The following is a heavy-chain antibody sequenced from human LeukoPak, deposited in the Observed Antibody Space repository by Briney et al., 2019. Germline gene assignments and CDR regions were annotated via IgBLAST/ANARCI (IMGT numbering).Heavy chain of an antibody. Sequence: ASVKVSCKASGYTFTGYYMHWVRQAPGQGLEWMGCINPSSGGTNYAQKFQGRVTMTGDTSISTAYMELSRLRSDDTAVYYCARRSPPWLPNDTDDYYYYYMDVWGTGTTVTVSS. CDR1: GYTFTGYY. V-gene: IGHV1-2*02. J-gene: IGHJ6*03. CDR2: INPSSGGT. D-gene: IGHD6-19*01. CDR3: ARRSPPWLPNDTDDYYYYYMDV.